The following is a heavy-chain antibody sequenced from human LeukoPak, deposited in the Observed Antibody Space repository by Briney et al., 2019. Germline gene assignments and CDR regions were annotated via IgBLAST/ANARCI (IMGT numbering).Heavy chain of an antibody. Sequence: ASVKVSCKASGYTFTSYDINWVRQATGQGLEWMGWMNPNSGNTGYAQKFQGRVTMTRNTSISTAYMELSSLRSEDTAVYYCARAGRTAARPGLRPWGPGTLVTVPS. J-gene: IGHJ5*02. D-gene: IGHD6-6*01. CDR1: GYTFTSYD. V-gene: IGHV1-8*01. CDR3: ARAGRTAARPGLRP. CDR2: MNPNSGNT.